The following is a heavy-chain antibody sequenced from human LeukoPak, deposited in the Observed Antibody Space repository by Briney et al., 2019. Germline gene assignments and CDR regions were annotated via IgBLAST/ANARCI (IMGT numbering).Heavy chain of an antibody. CDR3: ARVIHQWRPEKGFSYYFDY. D-gene: IGHD6-19*01. J-gene: IGHJ4*02. V-gene: IGHV4-59*01. CDR1: GGSISSYY. Sequence: SETLSLTCTVSGGSISSYYWSWIRQPPGKGLEWIGYIYYSGSTNYNPSLKSRVTISVDTSKNQFSLKLSSVTAADTAVYYCARVIHQWRPEKGFSYYFDYWGQGTLVTASS. CDR2: IYYSGST.